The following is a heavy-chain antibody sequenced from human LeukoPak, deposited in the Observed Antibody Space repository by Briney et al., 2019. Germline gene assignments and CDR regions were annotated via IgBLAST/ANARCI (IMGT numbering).Heavy chain of an antibody. V-gene: IGHV4-61*02. CDR3: ARQNVRGVIRPYYFDY. Sequence: SETLSLTCTVSGGSISSGSNFWSWIRQPAGKGLEWIGRIHTSGSTNYNPSLKSRVTISVDTSKNQFSLKLSSVTAADTAVYYCARQNVRGVIRPYYFDYWGQGTLVTVSS. CDR1: GGSISSGSNF. J-gene: IGHJ4*02. D-gene: IGHD3-10*01. CDR2: IHTSGST.